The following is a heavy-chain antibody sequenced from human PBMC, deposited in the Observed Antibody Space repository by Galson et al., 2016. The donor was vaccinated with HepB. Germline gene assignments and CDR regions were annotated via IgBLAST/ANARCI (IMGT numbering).Heavy chain of an antibody. CDR3: ARGREAFFHGSDNYFSPPDS. CDR2: IIPAFGTK. CDR1: GDTFTKNA. J-gene: IGHJ4*02. D-gene: IGHD2/OR15-2a*01. V-gene: IGHV1-69*06. Sequence: SVKVSCKASGDTFTKNAIHWVRQAPGQGLEWMGGIIPAFGTKAYSQKFQDRVSIAADKTTNTAYMELSSLRSDDRAIYYCARGREAFFHGSDNYFSPPDSWGQGTLVSVSS.